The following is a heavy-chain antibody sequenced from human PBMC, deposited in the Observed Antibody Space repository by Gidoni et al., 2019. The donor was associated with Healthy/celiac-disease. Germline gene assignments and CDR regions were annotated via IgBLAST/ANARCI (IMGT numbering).Heavy chain of an antibody. Sequence: QVQLVQSGAEVKKPGASVTVSCKASGYTFTCYDINWVRQATGQGLEWMGWMNLNSGNTGYAQKFQGRVTMTRNTSISTAYMELSSLRSEDTAVYYCARSPGGTMIVVVDNWFDPWGQGTLVTVSS. CDR2: MNLNSGNT. CDR1: GYTFTCYD. D-gene: IGHD3-22*01. CDR3: ARSPGGTMIVVVDNWFDP. V-gene: IGHV1-8*01. J-gene: IGHJ5*02.